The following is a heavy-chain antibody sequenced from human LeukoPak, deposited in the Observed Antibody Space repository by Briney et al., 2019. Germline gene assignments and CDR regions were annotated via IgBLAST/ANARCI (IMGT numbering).Heavy chain of an antibody. Sequence: SQTLSLTCTVSGVSISSDKYYWSWIRQRPGKGLEWIGYMYYSGSTSYNPSLKSRVSISVDTSKSQFSLKLSSVTAADMAVYYCATPYCGTISCLDVFDIWGQGTMVTVSS. CDR2: MYYSGST. CDR3: ATPYCGTISCLDVFDI. CDR1: GVSISSDKYY. D-gene: IGHD2-21*01. J-gene: IGHJ3*02. V-gene: IGHV4-31*03.